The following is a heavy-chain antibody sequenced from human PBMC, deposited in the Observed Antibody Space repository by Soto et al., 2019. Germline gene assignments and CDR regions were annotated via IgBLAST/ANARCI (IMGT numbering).Heavy chain of an antibody. CDR3: AREYDYIWGSYPLAYAFDI. CDR1: GFTFSSYS. J-gene: IGHJ3*02. CDR2: ISSSSSTI. D-gene: IGHD3-16*02. Sequence: GGSLRLSCAASGFTFSSYSMNWVRQAPGKGLEWVSYISSSSSTIYYADSVKGRFTISRDNAKNSLYLQMNSLRAEDTAVYYCAREYDYIWGSYPLAYAFDIWGQGTMVTVPS. V-gene: IGHV3-48*01.